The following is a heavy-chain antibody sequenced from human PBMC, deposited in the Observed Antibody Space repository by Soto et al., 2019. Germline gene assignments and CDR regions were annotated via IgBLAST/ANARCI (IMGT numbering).Heavy chain of an antibody. CDR2: INPYSGAT. J-gene: IGHJ5*02. CDR3: ARARPNVAPNWFDP. V-gene: IGHV1-2*04. CDR1: GYTFNGYY. Sequence: QVQLVQSGPEVKKPGASVKVSCKASGYTFNGYYIHWVRLAPGQGLEWMGWINPYSGATNYAQKFQDWVTMTGDPSVSTAYLELTTLVSDDTAVSYCARARPNVAPNWFDPWGQGTLVIVSS. D-gene: IGHD5-12*01.